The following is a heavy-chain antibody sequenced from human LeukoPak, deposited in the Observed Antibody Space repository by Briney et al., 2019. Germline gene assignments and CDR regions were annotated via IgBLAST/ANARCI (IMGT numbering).Heavy chain of an antibody. D-gene: IGHD1-26*01. J-gene: IGHJ4*02. Sequence: GGSLRLSCAATGVTFSDYYMSLIRQAPGKGLEWVSYISSSGSTIYYADSVKGRFTFSRDNAKNSLYLQMNSLRAEDTAVYYCARHSGSYIDYWGQGTLVTVSS. V-gene: IGHV3-11*01. CDR3: ARHSGSYIDY. CDR2: ISSSGSTI. CDR1: GVTFSDYY.